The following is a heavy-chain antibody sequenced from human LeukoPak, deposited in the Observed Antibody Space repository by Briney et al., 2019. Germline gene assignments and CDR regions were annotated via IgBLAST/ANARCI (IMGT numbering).Heavy chain of an antibody. V-gene: IGHV1-69*04. D-gene: IGHD4-23*01. Sequence: ASVKVSCKASGGAFSSYAISWVRQAPGQGLEWMGRIIPIPGIANYAQKFQGRVAITADKSTSTAYMELSSLRSEDTAVYYCASGRVPYGGTTLFDYWGQGTLVTVSS. CDR2: IIPIPGIA. CDR3: ASGRVPYGGTTLFDY. CDR1: GGAFSSYA. J-gene: IGHJ4*02.